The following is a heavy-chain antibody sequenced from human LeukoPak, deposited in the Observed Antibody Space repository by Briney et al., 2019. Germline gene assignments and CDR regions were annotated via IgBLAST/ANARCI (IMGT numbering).Heavy chain of an antibody. Sequence: PSETLSLTCTVSGGSISSYYWSWIRQPAGKGLEWIGRIYTSGSTNYNPSLKSRVTMSVDTSNNQFSLKLSSVTAADTAVYYCARDGGAVAGTYYYYGMDVWGQGTTVTVSS. J-gene: IGHJ6*02. CDR3: ARDGGAVAGTYYYYGMDV. CDR2: IYTSGST. D-gene: IGHD6-19*01. V-gene: IGHV4-4*07. CDR1: GGSISSYY.